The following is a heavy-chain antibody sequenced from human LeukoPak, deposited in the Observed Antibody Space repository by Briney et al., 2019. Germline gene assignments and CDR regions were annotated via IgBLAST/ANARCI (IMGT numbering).Heavy chain of an antibody. CDR2: ISYDGSNK. CDR1: GFTFSSYA. J-gene: IGHJ4*02. D-gene: IGHD5-18*01. V-gene: IGHV3-30-3*01. Sequence: GGSLRLSCGASGFTFSSYAMHWVRQAPGKGLEWVAVISYDGSNKYYADSVKGRFTISRDNSKNTLYLQMNSLRAEDTAVYYCARVRVDTAMDGDYWGQGTLVTVSS. CDR3: ARVRVDTAMDGDY.